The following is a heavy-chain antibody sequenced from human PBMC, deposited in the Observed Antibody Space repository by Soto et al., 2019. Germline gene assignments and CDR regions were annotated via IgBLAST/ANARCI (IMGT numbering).Heavy chain of an antibody. V-gene: IGHV1-69*02. Sequence: SVKVSCKASGGTFSSYTISWVRQAPGQGLEWMGRIIPILGIANYAQKFQGRVTITADKSTSTAYMELSSLRSEDTAVYYCARVITNWNYHPNQNDYWGQGTLVTVSS. CDR3: ARVITNWNYHPNQNDY. CDR1: GGTFSSYT. J-gene: IGHJ4*02. CDR2: IIPILGIA. D-gene: IGHD1-7*01.